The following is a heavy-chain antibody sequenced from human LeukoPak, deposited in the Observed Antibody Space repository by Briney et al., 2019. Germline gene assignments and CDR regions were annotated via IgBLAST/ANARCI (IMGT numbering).Heavy chain of an antibody. D-gene: IGHD3-10*01. V-gene: IGHV3-7*01. Sequence: GGSLRLSCEGSGFSFSSYWMTWVRQLPGKGPEWVANIRQDESERYFADSVKDRFTISRDNAKKSVYLHMSSLRAEDTALYYCARLSAYYYGSYFYYYMDVWGKGTTVTVSS. CDR1: GFSFSSYW. CDR2: IRQDESER. CDR3: ARLSAYYYGSYFYYYMDV. J-gene: IGHJ6*03.